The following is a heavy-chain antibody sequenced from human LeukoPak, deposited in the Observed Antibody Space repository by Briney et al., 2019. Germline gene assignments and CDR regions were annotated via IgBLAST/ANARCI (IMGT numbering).Heavy chain of an antibody. V-gene: IGHV3-7*03. CDR1: GFVFSSYS. J-gene: IGHJ4*02. Sequence: GGSLRLSCAASGFVFSSYSMSWVRQAPGKGLEWVANIKQDGSEKYYVDSVKGRFTISRDNSKSTLYLQMNSLRAEDTAVYSCAKEVRSSSGWYSDYWGQGTLVTVSS. D-gene: IGHD6-19*01. CDR3: AKEVRSSSGWYSDY. CDR2: IKQDGSEK.